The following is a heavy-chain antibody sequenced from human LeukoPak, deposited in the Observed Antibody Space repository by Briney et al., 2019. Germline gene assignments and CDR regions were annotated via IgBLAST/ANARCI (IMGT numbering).Heavy chain of an antibody. CDR3: AREAAVAGTWYFDY. CDR1: GYTFTSYG. J-gene: IGHJ4*02. CDR2: ISAYNGNT. D-gene: IGHD6-19*01. V-gene: IGHV1-18*01. Sequence: GASVKVSCKASGYTFTSYGISWVRQAPGQGLEWMGWISAYNGNTNYAQKLQGRVTMTTGTSTSTAYMELRSLRSDDTAVYYCAREAAVAGTWYFDYWGQGTLVTVSS.